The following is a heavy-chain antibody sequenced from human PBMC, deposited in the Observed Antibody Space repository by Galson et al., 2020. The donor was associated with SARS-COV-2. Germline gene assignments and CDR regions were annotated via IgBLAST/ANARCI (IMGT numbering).Heavy chain of an antibody. Sequence: GGSLRLSCAASGFTFSSYAMSWVRQAPGKGLEWVSVIGATGVHTYYADSVKGRFTISRDNSKNTLFLQMNRLTAEDTAVYYCAKTTWSGSFFVDYWGQGTLVTVSS. CDR1: GFTFSSYA. D-gene: IGHD3-3*01. J-gene: IGHJ4*02. V-gene: IGHV3-23*01. CDR3: AKTTWSGSFFVDY. CDR2: IGATGVHT.